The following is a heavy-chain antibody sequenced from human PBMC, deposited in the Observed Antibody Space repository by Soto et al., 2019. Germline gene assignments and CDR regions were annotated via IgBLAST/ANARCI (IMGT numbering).Heavy chain of an antibody. CDR3: ARDRGLEYYDILTGYYQHDAFDI. CDR1: GYNFIGYY. CDR2: INPNGGDT. V-gene: IGHV1-2*02. Sequence: ASVKVSCKASGYNFIGYYIHWVRQAPGQGLEWMGWINPNGGDTTYAQNFQGRVTMTRDTSINTAYLELNRLKSDDTAVYYCARDRGLEYYDILTGYYQHDAFDIWGQGTMVTVSS. D-gene: IGHD3-9*01. J-gene: IGHJ3*02.